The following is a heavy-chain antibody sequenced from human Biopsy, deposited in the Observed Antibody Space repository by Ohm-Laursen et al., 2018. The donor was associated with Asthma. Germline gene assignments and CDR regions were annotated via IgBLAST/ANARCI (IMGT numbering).Heavy chain of an antibody. D-gene: IGHD3-3*01. V-gene: IGHV3-53*03. J-gene: IGHJ6*02. Sequence: LRLSCAASGFTVSSNGMSWVRQPPGKGLEWVSVIYSGGGTFYADSVKGRVTISRDISKNTLSLQMNSLRAEDTAVYYCARGAYYDFWSGYSRPIPGEYGMDVWGQGTTVTV. CDR2: IYSGGGT. CDR3: ARGAYYDFWSGYSRPIPGEYGMDV. CDR1: GFTVSSNG.